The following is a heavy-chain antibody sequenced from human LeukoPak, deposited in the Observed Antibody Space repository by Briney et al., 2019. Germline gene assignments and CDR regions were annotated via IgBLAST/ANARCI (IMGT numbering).Heavy chain of an antibody. CDR1: GYSFTTYW. CDR3: ARPSCSSTSCQYDYYYYYGMDV. J-gene: IGHJ6*02. D-gene: IGHD2-2*01. CDR2: IYPGDSDT. Sequence: GESLKISCKVSGYSFTTYWIGWVRQMPGKGLEWMGIIYPGDSDTRYSPSFQGQVTISADKSISTAYLQWSSLKASDTAMYYCARPSCSSTSCQYDYYYYYGMDVWGQGTTVTVS. V-gene: IGHV5-51*01.